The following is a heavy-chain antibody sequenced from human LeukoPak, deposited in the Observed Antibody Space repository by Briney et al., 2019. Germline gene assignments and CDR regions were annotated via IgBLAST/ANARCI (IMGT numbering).Heavy chain of an antibody. J-gene: IGHJ4*02. D-gene: IGHD2-2*01. Sequence: PGGSLRLSCAASGFSFRNYGMHWVRQGPGKGLDWVAFIVNVGSDKYYADSVKGRFTISRDNAKNSLYLQMNSLRAEDTAVYYCARVWSAANDYWGQGTLVTVSS. CDR1: GFSFRNYG. CDR3: ARVWSAANDY. V-gene: IGHV3-33*05. CDR2: IVNVGSDK.